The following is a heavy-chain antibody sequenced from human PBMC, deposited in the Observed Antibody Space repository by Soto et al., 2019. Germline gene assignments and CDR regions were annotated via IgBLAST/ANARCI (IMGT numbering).Heavy chain of an antibody. Sequence: QVQLVQSGAEVKKPGASVKVSCKASGYTFTSYGISWVRQAPGQGLEWMGWISAYNGHTNYAQKLQGRVTMTTDTSTSTAYMELRSLRSDDTAVYYCARDRLRYSGYDYYYYGMDVWGQGTTVTVSS. CDR2: ISAYNGHT. CDR3: ARDRLRYSGYDYYYYGMDV. D-gene: IGHD5-12*01. V-gene: IGHV1-18*01. J-gene: IGHJ6*02. CDR1: GYTFTSYG.